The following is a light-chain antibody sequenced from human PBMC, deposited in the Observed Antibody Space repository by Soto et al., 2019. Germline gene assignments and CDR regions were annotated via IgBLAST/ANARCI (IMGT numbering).Light chain of an antibody. Sequence: QSVLTQPPSASGSPGQSLTISCTGTSSAYVSWYQQRPGKAPKLMIYEVNKRPSGVPDRFSGSKSGNTASLTVSGLQAEDEAGYYCSSHAGSNIVLFGGGTQLTVL. J-gene: IGLJ2*01. V-gene: IGLV2-8*01. CDR2: EVN. CDR1: SSAY. CDR3: SSHAGSNIVL.